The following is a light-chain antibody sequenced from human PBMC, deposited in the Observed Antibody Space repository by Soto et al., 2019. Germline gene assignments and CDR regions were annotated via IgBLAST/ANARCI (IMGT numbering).Light chain of an antibody. CDR1: QSISGW. V-gene: IGKV1-5*01. Sequence: DIQMTQSPSYLSASVGDRVTITCLASQSISGWLAWYQQKPGKAPKLLIYDASSLESGVPSRFSGSGSGTEFTLTITSLQPDDFATYYCQQYNSYPLTFGQGTKVDIK. CDR2: DAS. CDR3: QQYNSYPLT. J-gene: IGKJ1*01.